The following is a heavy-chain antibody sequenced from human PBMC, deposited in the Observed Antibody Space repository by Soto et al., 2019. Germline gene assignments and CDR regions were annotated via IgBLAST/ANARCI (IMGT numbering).Heavy chain of an antibody. CDR3: ARERPYPLNYFDY. D-gene: IGHD2-2*01. Sequence: XETLSLTCXVSGGSISSYXXXXXXXXPGKXLEWIGYIYYSGSTNHNPSLKSRVTISVDTSKNQFSLKLSSVTAADTAVYYCARERPYPLNYFDYWGQGTLVTVSS. J-gene: IGHJ4*02. CDR2: IYYSGST. CDR1: GGSISSYX. V-gene: IGHV4-59*01.